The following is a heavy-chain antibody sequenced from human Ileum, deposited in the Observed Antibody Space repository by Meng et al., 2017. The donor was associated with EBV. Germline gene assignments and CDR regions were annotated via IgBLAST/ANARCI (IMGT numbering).Heavy chain of an antibody. D-gene: IGHD4-23*01. V-gene: IGHV4-34*01. Sequence: VRPQEWCTGLLKPSETLSLTCAVYGGSFNDYYWTWLRQPPGKGLEWIGEIDQSGYTKFNPSLSSRATISRDTSNNQFSLRLNSVTAADTALYYCARYGRCNGNSFYCFDPWGQGTLVTVSS. CDR1: GGSFNDYY. J-gene: IGHJ5*02. CDR2: IDQSGYT. CDR3: ARYGRCNGNSFYCFDP.